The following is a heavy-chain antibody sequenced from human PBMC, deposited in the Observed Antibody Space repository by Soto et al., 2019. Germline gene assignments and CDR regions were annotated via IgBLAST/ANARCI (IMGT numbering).Heavy chain of an antibody. CDR1: GFTFSSYW. CDR2: IENDGSST. J-gene: IGHJ3*02. CDR3: ARCMPVIAATRLCAFDI. D-gene: IGHD2-15*01. Sequence: GGSLRLSCAASGFTFSSYWLHWVRQVPGKGLVWVSRIENDGSSTDYADSVKGRFTISRDNAKNTLYLQMNSLRAEDTAVYYCARCMPVIAATRLCAFDIWGQGTMVTVSS. V-gene: IGHV3-74*01.